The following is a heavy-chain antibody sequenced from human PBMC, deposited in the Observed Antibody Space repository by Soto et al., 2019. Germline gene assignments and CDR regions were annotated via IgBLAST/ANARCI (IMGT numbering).Heavy chain of an antibody. CDR1: GYIFSSYY. D-gene: IGHD3-10*01. V-gene: IGHV1-46*03. CDR3: SRVDPGETSPFDH. Sequence: KFSWKAAGYIFSSYYIHWLRQTHGQGLEWMGWINPFDGSRMFAQSFQGRVTMTRDTSTSTVYMEVSSLRSEDTAVYYCSRVDPGETSPFDHWGQRTLVTVSS. J-gene: IGHJ4*02. CDR2: INPFDGSR.